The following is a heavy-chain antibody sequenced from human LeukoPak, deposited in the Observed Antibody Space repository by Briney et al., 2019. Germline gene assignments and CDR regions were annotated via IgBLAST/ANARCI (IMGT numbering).Heavy chain of an antibody. CDR2: ISSSGTTI. Sequence: GGTLRLSCAASGFTFSSYEMNWVRQAPGKGLEWVSYISSSGTTIYYADSVKGRFTISRDNAKNSMYLQMNSLRAEDTAVYYCARDGVYRSGVLYWGQGTLVTVSS. V-gene: IGHV3-48*03. CDR1: GFTFSSYE. CDR3: ARDGVYRSGVLY. J-gene: IGHJ4*02. D-gene: IGHD6-19*01.